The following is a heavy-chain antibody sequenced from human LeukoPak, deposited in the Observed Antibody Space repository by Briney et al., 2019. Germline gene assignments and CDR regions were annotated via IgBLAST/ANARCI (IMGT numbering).Heavy chain of an antibody. CDR1: GFTFSSYW. CDR3: ARDIEAAGLFLDY. V-gene: IGHV3-7*01. D-gene: IGHD6-13*01. Sequence: GGSLRLSCAASGFTFSSYWMSWVRQAQGKGLEWVANIKQDGSEKYYVDSVKGRFTISRDNAKNSLYLQMNSLRAEDTAVYYCARDIEAAGLFLDYWGQGTLVTVSS. J-gene: IGHJ4*02. CDR2: IKQDGSEK.